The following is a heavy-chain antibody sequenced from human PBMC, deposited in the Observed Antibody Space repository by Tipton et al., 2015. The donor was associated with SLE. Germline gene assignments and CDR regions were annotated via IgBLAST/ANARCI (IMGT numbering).Heavy chain of an antibody. D-gene: IGHD1-1*01. V-gene: IGHV4-34*01. CDR3: ARLRSGNERRGYDL. Sequence: TLSLTCAVYGGSFSGYYWSWIRQPPGKGLEWIGEINHSGSTNYNPSLKSRVTISVDTSKNQFSLKLSSVTAADTAVYYCARLRSGNERRGYDLWGQGTMVTVSS. J-gene: IGHJ3*01. CDR2: INHSGST. CDR1: GGSFSGYY.